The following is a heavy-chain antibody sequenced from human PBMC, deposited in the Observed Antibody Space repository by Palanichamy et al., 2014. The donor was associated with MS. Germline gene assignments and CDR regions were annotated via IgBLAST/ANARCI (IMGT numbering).Heavy chain of an antibody. CDR2: ISWNSGSI. Sequence: QLVESGGGLVQPGRSLRLSCAASGFTFDDYAMHWVRQAPGKGLEWVSGISWNSGSIGYADSVKGRFTISRDNAKNSLYLQMNSLRAEDTALYYCAKDYCASYGGNRCHSSLGYFQHWGQGTLVTVSS. CDR3: AKDYCASYGGNRCHSSLGYFQH. CDR1: GFTFDDYA. J-gene: IGHJ1*01. D-gene: IGHD4-23*01. V-gene: IGHV3-9*01.